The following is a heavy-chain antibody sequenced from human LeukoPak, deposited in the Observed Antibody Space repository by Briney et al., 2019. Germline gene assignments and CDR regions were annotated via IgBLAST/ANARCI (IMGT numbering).Heavy chain of an antibody. D-gene: IGHD4-17*01. J-gene: IGHJ4*02. CDR1: GFTFSSYS. CDR2: ISSSSSTI. CDR3: ARGDDYGDHNFDY. V-gene: IGHV3-48*01. Sequence: GGSLRLSCAASGFTFSSYSMNWVRQAPGKGLEWVSYISSSSSTIYYADSVKGRFTISRDNAKNSLYLQMNSLRAEDTAVYYCARGDDYGDHNFDYWGQGTLVTVSS.